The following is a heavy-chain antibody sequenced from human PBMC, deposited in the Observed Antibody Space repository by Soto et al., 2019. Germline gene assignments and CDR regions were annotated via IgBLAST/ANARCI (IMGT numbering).Heavy chain of an antibody. D-gene: IGHD6-13*01. J-gene: IGHJ4*02. Sequence: QITLKESGPTLVKPTQTLTLTCTFAGFSLSTSGVGVAWIRQPPGKALEWLALIYWDDDKRYSPSLKSRLTITKDTSKNQVVLTMTNMDPVDTATYYCAHRLSFSWSQYFDSWGQGTLVTVSS. CDR3: AHRLSFSWSQYFDS. V-gene: IGHV2-5*02. CDR2: IYWDDDK. CDR1: GFSLSTSGVG.